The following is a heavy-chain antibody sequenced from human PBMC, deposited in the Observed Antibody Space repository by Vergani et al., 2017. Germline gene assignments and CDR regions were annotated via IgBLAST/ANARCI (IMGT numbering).Heavy chain of an antibody. CDR2: ISGSGGST. V-gene: IGHV3-23*01. J-gene: IGHJ4*02. CDR1: GFTFSSYA. D-gene: IGHD6-13*01. CDR3: AKGRGYSSSWYY. Sequence: EVQLLESGGGLVQPGGSLRLSCAASGFTFSSYAMSWVRQAPGKGLEWVSAISGSGGSTYYADSVKGRFTISRDNAKNTLYLQMNSLRAEDTAVYYCAKGRGYSSSWYYWGQGTLVTVSS.